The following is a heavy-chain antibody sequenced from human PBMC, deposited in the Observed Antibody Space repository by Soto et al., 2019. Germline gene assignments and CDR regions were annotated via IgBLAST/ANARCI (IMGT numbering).Heavy chain of an antibody. CDR1: GFTFISYG. Sequence: GGSLRLSCAASGFTFISYGMHWVLQAPGKGLEWVAVISYDGSNKYYADSVKVRFTISRDNSKNTLYLQMNSLRAEDTAVYYCAKDPYRYFDWLPPRSGMDVWGQGTTVTVSS. D-gene: IGHD3-9*01. CDR2: ISYDGSNK. V-gene: IGHV3-30*18. J-gene: IGHJ6*02. CDR3: AKDPYRYFDWLPPRSGMDV.